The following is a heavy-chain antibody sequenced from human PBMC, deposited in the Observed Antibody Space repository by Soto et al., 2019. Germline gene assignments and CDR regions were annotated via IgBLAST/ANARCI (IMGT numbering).Heavy chain of an antibody. CDR3: ARAVGHGRYNWNYGAPHLIDY. D-gene: IGHD1-7*01. Sequence: PSQTLSLTCAISGDSVSSNSAAWNWIRQSPSRGLEWLGRTYYRSKWYNDYAVSVKSRITINPDTSKNQFSLQLNSVTPEDTAVYYCARAVGHGRYNWNYGAPHLIDYWGQGTLVTVSS. CDR2: TYYRSKWYN. J-gene: IGHJ4*02. CDR1: GDSVSSNSAA. V-gene: IGHV6-1*01.